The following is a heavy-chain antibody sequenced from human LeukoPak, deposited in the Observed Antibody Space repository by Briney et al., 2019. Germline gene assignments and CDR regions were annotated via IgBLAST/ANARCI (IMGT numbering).Heavy chain of an antibody. V-gene: IGHV1-69*13. CDR3: ASHEHHSSGFDY. CDR1: GGTFSSYA. J-gene: IGHJ4*02. Sequence: ASVKVSCKASGGTFSSYAISWVRQAPGQGLEWMGGIIPIFGTANYAQKFQGRVTITADESTSTAYMELSSLRSEDTAVYYCASHEHHSSGFDYWGQGTLVTVSS. D-gene: IGHD6-19*01. CDR2: IIPIFGTA.